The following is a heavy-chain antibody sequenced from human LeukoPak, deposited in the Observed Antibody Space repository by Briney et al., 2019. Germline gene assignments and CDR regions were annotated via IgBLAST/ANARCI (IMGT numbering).Heavy chain of an antibody. J-gene: IGHJ3*02. V-gene: IGHV6-1*01. Sequence: SQTLSLTCAISGDSVSSNSAAWNWVRQSPSRGLEWLGRTYYRSKWYNDYAVSVKSRITINPDTSKNQFSLQLNSVTPEDTAVYYCARESSGWYRSHDAFDIWGQGTMVTVSS. CDR3: ARESSGWYRSHDAFDI. CDR2: TYYRSKWYN. CDR1: GDSVSSNSAA. D-gene: IGHD6-19*01.